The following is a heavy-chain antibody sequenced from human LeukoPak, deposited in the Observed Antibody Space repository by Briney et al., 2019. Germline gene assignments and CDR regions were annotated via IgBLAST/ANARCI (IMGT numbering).Heavy chain of an antibody. D-gene: IGHD3-3*01. CDR2: IIPIFGTA. CDR3: ARDAAPTIFGVVTLHY. V-gene: IGHV1-69*13. J-gene: IGHJ4*02. Sequence: SVKVSCKASGGTFSSYAISWVRQAPGQGLEWMGGIIPIFGTANYAQKFQGRVTITADESTSTAYMELSSLRSEDTAVYYCARDAAPTIFGVVTLHYWGQGTLVTVSS. CDR1: GGTFSSYA.